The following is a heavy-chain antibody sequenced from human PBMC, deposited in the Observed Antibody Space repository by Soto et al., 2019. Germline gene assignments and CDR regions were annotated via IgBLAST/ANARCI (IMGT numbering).Heavy chain of an antibody. Sequence: ASVKVSCKASGYTFANYYIYWVRQAPGQGLEWMGIMNPSGGSTTYAQKFQGRVTMTSDTSTRTIYMELSSLRSEDTAVYFCATTYRTTAYYYGMDVWGQGTTVTVSS. CDR2: MNPSGGST. J-gene: IGHJ6*02. CDR1: GYTFANYY. CDR3: ATTYRTTAYYYGMDV. V-gene: IGHV1-46*01. D-gene: IGHD1-7*01.